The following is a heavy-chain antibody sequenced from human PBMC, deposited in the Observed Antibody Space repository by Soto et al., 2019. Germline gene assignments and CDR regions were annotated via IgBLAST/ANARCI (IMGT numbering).Heavy chain of an antibody. CDR2: ISYDGSNK. CDR1: GFTFSSYA. J-gene: IGHJ5*02. Sequence: SLRLSCAASGFTFSSYAMHWVRHSPVNGLEWVAVISYDGSNKYYADSVKGRFTISRDNSKNTLYLQMNSLRAEDTAVYYCARSWYSSGWYTGFWFDPWGQGTLVTVSS. V-gene: IGHV3-30-3*01. CDR3: ARSWYSSGWYTGFWFDP. D-gene: IGHD6-19*01.